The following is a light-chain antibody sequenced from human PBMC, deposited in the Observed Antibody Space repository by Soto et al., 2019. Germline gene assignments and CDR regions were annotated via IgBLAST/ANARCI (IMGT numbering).Light chain of an antibody. V-gene: IGLV2-14*01. CDR3: SSYTSSSTYD. Sequence: QSVLTQPASVSGSPGQSITISCTGTSSDVGGYNYVSWYQQHPGKAPKLMIYEVSNRPLGVSNRFSGSKSGNTASLTISGLQAEDEADYYCSSYTSSSTYDFGTGTKVTVL. CDR1: SSDVGGYNY. CDR2: EVS. J-gene: IGLJ1*01.